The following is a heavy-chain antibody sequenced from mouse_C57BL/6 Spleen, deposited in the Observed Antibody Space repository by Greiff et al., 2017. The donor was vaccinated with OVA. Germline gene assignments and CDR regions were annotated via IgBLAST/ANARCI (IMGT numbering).Heavy chain of an antibody. V-gene: IGHV1-5*01. J-gene: IGHJ4*01. D-gene: IGHD2-4*01. CDR2: IYPGNSDT. CDR1: GYTFTSYW. Sequence: EVQLQQSGTVLARPGASVKMSCKTSGYTFTSYWMHWVKQRPGQGLEWIGAIYPGNSDTSYNQKFKGKAKLTAVTSASTAYMELSSLTNEDSAVYYGTRRGLYDYDRYYYAMDYWGQGTSVTVSS. CDR3: TRRGLYDYDRYYYAMDY.